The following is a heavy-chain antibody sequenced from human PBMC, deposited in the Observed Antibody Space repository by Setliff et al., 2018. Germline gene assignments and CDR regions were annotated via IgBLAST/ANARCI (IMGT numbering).Heavy chain of an antibody. CDR3: ARDLNRWFGEFAFDI. J-gene: IGHJ3*02. D-gene: IGHD3-10*01. Sequence: GASVKVSCKASGYTFSESIVSWVRQAPGQGLEWMGWIAAYTGKTYSAQKFQGRLTMTTDTSTSTAYMELRSLRSDDTAVYYCARDLNRWFGEFAFDIWGQGTMVTVSS. V-gene: IGHV1-18*01. CDR1: GYTFSESI. CDR2: IAAYTGKT.